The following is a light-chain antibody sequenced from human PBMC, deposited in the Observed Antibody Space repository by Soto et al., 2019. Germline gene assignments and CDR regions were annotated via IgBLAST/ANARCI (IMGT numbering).Light chain of an antibody. CDR3: QQSYSTPPT. CDR2: AAS. CDR1: QSIRRS. J-gene: IGKJ5*01. Sequence: DIRLPQSPSSLSASVGDRVTITCRASQSIRRSLNWYQQKPGKAPNLLSYAASSLQSGVPSRFSGSGSGTDFTLTISSLKPEDFETYYCQQSYSTPPTFGQGTRLEIK. V-gene: IGKV1-39*01.